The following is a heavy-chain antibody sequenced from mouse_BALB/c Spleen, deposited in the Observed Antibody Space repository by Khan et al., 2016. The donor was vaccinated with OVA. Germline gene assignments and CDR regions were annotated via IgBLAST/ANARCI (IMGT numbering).Heavy chain of an antibody. Sequence: QIQLVQSGPEMKKPGETVKISCKASGYTFTNYGMNWVKQSPGKALNWMGWINTFTGEPTYADDFKGRFAFSLETSASTASLQINNLKNEDTATYFCARPPYFSYSLDHWGQGTSVTVSS. CDR3: ARPPYFSYSLDH. V-gene: IGHV9-3-1*01. CDR1: GYTFTNYG. CDR2: INTFTGEP. J-gene: IGHJ4*01. D-gene: IGHD2-12*01.